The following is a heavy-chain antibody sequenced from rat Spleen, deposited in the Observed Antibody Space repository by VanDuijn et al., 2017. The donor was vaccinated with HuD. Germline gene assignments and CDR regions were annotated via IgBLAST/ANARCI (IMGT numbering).Heavy chain of an antibody. CDR3: ARRHYGYTDYFDY. CDR1: GFTFSDYG. Sequence: EVQLVESGGGVVQPGRALKLSCAASGFTFSDYGVAWVRQAPTKGLEWVATISYGDSSGHSSTYYRDSVKGRFTISRDNAKSTLSLQMDRLRSEDTATYYCARRHYGYTDYFDYWGQGVMVTVSS. D-gene: IGHD1-9*01. V-gene: IGHV5-29*01. J-gene: IGHJ2*01. CDR2: ISYGDSSGHSST.